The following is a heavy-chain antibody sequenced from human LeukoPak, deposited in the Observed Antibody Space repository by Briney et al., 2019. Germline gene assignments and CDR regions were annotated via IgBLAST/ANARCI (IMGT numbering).Heavy chain of an antibody. CDR1: GYTFTSYG. J-gene: IGHJ4*02. D-gene: IGHD1-26*01. V-gene: IGHV1-18*01. CDR3: ATALRDSGSYGEPTGPFDY. Sequence: ASVKVSCKASGYTFTSYGISWVRQAPGQGLEWMGWISAYNGNTNYAQKLQGRVTMTTDTSTSTAYMELRSLRSDDTAVYCCATALRDSGSYGEPTGPFDYWGQGTLVTVSS. CDR2: ISAYNGNT.